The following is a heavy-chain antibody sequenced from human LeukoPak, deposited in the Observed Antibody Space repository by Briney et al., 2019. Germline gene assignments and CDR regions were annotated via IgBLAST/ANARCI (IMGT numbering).Heavy chain of an antibody. CDR1: GYTFTSYG. V-gene: IGHV1-18*01. J-gene: IGHJ4*02. CDR2: ISAYRGDT. Sequence: ASVKVSCKTSGYTFTSYGISWVRQAPGQGLEWMGWISAYRGDTNYAQKFQGRVTMTTDTSTSTAYMELRSLRSEDTAVYYCARGPLGRNGDYFDYWGQGTLVTVSS. D-gene: IGHD7-27*01. CDR3: ARGPLGRNGDYFDY.